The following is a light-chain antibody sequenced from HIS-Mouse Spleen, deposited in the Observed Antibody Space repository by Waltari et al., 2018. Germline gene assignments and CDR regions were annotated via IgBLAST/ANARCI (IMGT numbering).Light chain of an antibody. CDR3: SSYAGSNIWV. CDR1: SSDHGGYHY. V-gene: IGLV2-8*01. J-gene: IGLJ3*02. CDR2: EVS. Sequence: QSALTPPPSASASPGPSVTISCTRTSSDHGGYHYVFWYQEHPGKPPKLLSYEVSKRPSGVPDRFSGSKSGNTASLTVSGLQAGDEADYYCSSYAGSNIWVFGGGTKLSVL.